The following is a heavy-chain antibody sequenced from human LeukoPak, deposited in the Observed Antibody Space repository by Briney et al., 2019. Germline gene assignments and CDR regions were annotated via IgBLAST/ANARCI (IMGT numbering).Heavy chain of an antibody. J-gene: IGHJ4*02. V-gene: IGHV4-39*01. CDR2: IYSSGST. CDR3: ARVVVADFDY. CDR1: GVSISSISYY. D-gene: IGHD2-15*01. Sequence: PSETLSLTCTVSGVSISSISYYWGWIRQPPGKGLEWIGSIYSSGSTYYNASLKSRVTISVDTSKNQFSLNLSSVTAADTAVYYCARVVVADFDYWGQGTLVTVSS.